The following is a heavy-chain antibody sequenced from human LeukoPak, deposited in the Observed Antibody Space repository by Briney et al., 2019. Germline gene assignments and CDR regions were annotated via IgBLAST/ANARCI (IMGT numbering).Heavy chain of an antibody. J-gene: IGHJ4*02. CDR1: GFSHRTTAVG. CDR3: AHYGDYRFMYYFDH. V-gene: IGHV2-5*02. CDR2: LYWDDNK. D-gene: IGHD4-17*01. Sequence: SGPTLPKPTYTLTLTCTLSGFSHRTTAVGVGWIRQTPGNALEWLPLLYWDDNKLYSPSLKSRLTITKDTSKNQVVFTMTNMDPVDTATYYCAHYGDYRFMYYFDHWGQGTLVTVSA.